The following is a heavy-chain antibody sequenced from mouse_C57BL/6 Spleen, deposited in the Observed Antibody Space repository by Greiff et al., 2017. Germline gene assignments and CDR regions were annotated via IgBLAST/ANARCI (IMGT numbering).Heavy chain of an antibody. CDR1: GYTFTSYW. CDR3: ARGPDYAMDY. J-gene: IGHJ4*01. V-gene: IGHV1-7*01. Sequence: SGAELAKPGASVKLSCKASGYTFTSYWMHWVKQRPGQGLEWIGYINPSSGYTKYNQKFKDKATLTADKYSSTAYMQLSSLTYEDSAVYYCARGPDYAMDYWGQGTSVTVSS. CDR2: INPSSGYT.